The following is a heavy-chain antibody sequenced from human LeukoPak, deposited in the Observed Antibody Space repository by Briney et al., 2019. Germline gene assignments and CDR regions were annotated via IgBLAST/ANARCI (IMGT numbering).Heavy chain of an antibody. V-gene: IGHV3-23*01. Sequence: PGGSLRLSCDASVLTYSTYAMRCVRDPPGRGLQCVSGMSGRDSGTHYTHSVKGRFTISRDNYKNTVYLEIDNLRAEHTAVYYCAKCMSGTGVCLNFDSWGRGILVTVSS. J-gene: IGHJ4*02. CDR1: VLTYSTYA. CDR2: MSGRDSGT. CDR3: AKCMSGTGVCLNFDS. D-gene: IGHD2-21*02.